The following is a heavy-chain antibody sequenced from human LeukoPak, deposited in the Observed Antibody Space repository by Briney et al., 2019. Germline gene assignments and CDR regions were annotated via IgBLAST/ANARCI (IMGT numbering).Heavy chain of an antibody. D-gene: IGHD3-10*01. CDR2: ISGSGVRT. V-gene: IGHV3-23*01. CDR1: GFTFSSFV. Sequence: GGSLRLSCAASGFTFSSFVMSWVGQAPGKGLEGVSSISGSGVRTYYADSLKGRFTISRDNSKNTLSLQMNNLRAEDTAVYYCAKDRFQGSGSYFFDYWGQGTLVTVSS. J-gene: IGHJ4*02. CDR3: AKDRFQGSGSYFFDY.